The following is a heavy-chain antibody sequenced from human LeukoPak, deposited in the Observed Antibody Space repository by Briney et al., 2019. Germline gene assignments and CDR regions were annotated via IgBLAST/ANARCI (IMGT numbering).Heavy chain of an antibody. D-gene: IGHD4/OR15-4a*01. CDR2: IYYSGST. CDR1: GGSMSSYY. V-gene: IGHV4-59*01. J-gene: IGHJ4*01. CDR3: AKRCTWGLWIEY. Sequence: SETLSLTCTVSGGSMSSYYWSWLRQPPGKGLEWIGYIYYSGSTNYNASLKSRVTISVGTSKNQFSLKLSSVTAADTALYYWAKRCTWGLWIEYLGQGTLVTGSS.